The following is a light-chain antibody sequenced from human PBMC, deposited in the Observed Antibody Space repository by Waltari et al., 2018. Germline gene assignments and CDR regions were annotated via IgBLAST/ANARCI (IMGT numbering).Light chain of an antibody. CDR1: SPNIGSTP. J-gene: IGLJ2*01. CDR3: AAWDDSLSGHMV. Sequence: QSILTQPTSASGTPGQRVTISCSGSSPNIGSTPVSCYQEVPGTAPKLLIYRNNQRPSGVPDRFSGSKSGTSASLAISGLRSEDEAHYYCAAWDDSLSGHMVFGGGTKLTVL. CDR2: RNN. V-gene: IGLV1-47*01.